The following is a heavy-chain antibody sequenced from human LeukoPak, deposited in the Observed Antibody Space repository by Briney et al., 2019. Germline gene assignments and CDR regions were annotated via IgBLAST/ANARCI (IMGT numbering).Heavy chain of an antibody. CDR3: ARDEEGDYFDY. Sequence: ASVTVSCKPSGYTFNSYGISWVRQAPGQGLEWMGWISAYNGNTNYAQKLQGRVTMTTDTSTSTAYMELRSLRSDDTAVYYCARDEEGDYFDYWGQGTLVTVSS. V-gene: IGHV1-18*01. D-gene: IGHD3-16*01. CDR1: GYTFNSYG. CDR2: ISAYNGNT. J-gene: IGHJ4*02.